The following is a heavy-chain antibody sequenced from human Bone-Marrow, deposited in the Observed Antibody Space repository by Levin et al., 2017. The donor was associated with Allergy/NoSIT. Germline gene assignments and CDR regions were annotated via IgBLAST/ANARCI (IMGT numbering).Heavy chain of an antibody. J-gene: IGHJ4*02. CDR3: ARDYYETSDSYPWYFDY. V-gene: IGHV3-48*02. CDR2: ISGSSRTI. CDR1: GFGFNDYS. D-gene: IGHD3-16*01. Sequence: HSGGSLRLSCAASGFGFNDYSMNWVRQAPGGGLEWISYISGSSRTIYYADSVKGRFTISRDNARNSLYLQMNSLRDEDTAIYFCARDYYETSDSYPWYFDYWGQGTLVTVSS.